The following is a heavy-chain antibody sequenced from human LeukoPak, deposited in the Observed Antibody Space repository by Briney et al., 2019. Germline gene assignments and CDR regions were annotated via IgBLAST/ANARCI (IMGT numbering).Heavy chain of an antibody. V-gene: IGHV4-34*01. CDR2: INHSGST. CDR1: GGSISSYY. J-gene: IGHJ3*02. D-gene: IGHD1-1*01. Sequence: PSETLSLTCTVSGGSISSYYWNWIRQPPGKGLEWIGEINHSGSTNYNPSLKSRVTISVDTSKNQFSLKLSSVTAADTAVYYCARDPTYNPAIFDIWGQGKMIIVSS. CDR3: ARDPTYNPAIFDI.